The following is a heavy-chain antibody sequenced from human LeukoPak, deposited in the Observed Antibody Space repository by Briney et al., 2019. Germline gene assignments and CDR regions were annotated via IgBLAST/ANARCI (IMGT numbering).Heavy chain of an antibody. V-gene: IGHV4-30-2*01. CDR2: IYHSGST. D-gene: IGHD3-10*01. CDR1: GGSISSGGYY. CDR3: ARHRGAFDI. Sequence: SETLSLTCTVSGGSISSGGYYWSWIRQPPGKGLEWIGYIYHSGSTYYNPSLKSRVTISVDRSKNQFSLKLSSVTAADTAVYYCARHRGAFDIWGQGTMVTVSS. J-gene: IGHJ3*02.